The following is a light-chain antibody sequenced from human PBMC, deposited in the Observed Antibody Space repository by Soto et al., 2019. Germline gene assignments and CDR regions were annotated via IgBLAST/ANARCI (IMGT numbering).Light chain of an antibody. V-gene: IGLV2-14*01. J-gene: IGLJ1*01. CDR1: SSDIGYYNY. Sequence: QSALTQPASVSGSPGQSITISCTGTSSDIGYYNYVSWYQQHPGKAPKLMIYGVTTRPSGVSNRFSGSKSGNTASLTISGLQAEDEADYYCSSYTTTTPYVFGTGTTVTVL. CDR2: GVT. CDR3: SSYTTTTPYV.